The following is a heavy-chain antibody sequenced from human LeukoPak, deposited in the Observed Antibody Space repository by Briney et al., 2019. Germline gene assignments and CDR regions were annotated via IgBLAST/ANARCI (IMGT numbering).Heavy chain of an antibody. CDR2: IYHSGST. CDR1: GGSISSSNW. V-gene: IGHV4-4*02. Sequence: PSGTLSLTCAVSGGSISSSNWWSWVRQPPGKGLGGTGEIYHSGSTNYNQSLKSRVTISVDKSKKQLSLKLSSVTAADTAVYYCARLGGLGYCSSTRCRDNWFDPWGQGNLVTVSS. J-gene: IGHJ5*02. CDR3: ARLGGLGYCSSTRCRDNWFDP. D-gene: IGHD2-2*01.